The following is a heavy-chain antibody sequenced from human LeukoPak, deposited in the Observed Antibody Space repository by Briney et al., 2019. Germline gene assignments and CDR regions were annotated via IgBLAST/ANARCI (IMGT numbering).Heavy chain of an antibody. CDR1: GFTFDDYA. V-gene: IGHV3-9*01. J-gene: IGHJ3*01. Sequence: PGGSLRLSCAASGFTFDDYAMHWVRQAPGKGLEWVSGISWNSGSIGYADSVKGRFTISRDNAKNSLYLQMNSLRAEDTAVYYCARGGYSSGYYCGLWGQGTMVTVSS. D-gene: IGHD3-22*01. CDR2: ISWNSGSI. CDR3: ARGGYSSGYYCGL.